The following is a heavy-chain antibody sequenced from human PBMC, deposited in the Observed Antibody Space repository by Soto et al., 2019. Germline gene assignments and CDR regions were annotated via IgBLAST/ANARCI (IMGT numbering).Heavy chain of an antibody. D-gene: IGHD3-3*01. CDR3: ASYYDFWSGFDY. J-gene: IGHJ4*02. CDR1: GGTFSSYT. Sequence: QVPLVQSGAEVKKPGSSVKVSCKASGGTFSSYTISWVRQAPGQGLEWMGRIIPILGIANYAQKFQGRVTITADKSTSTAYMELSSLRSEDTAVYYCASYYDFWSGFDYWGQGTLVTVSS. V-gene: IGHV1-69*02. CDR2: IIPILGIA.